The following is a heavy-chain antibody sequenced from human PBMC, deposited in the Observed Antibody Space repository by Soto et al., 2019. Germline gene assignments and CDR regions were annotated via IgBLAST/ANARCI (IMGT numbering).Heavy chain of an antibody. Sequence: QVQLQQWGAGLLKPSETLSLTCAVYGGSFSGYYWTWIRQPPGTGLEWIGEITHSGSTNYNPSLKSRVTIPVDTPKHHFSLKLTSVTDADTAVYYCARDKSSGLFDYWCQGTLVTVSS. J-gene: IGHJ4*02. V-gene: IGHV4-34*01. CDR1: GGSFSGYY. CDR3: ARDKSSGLFDY. CDR2: ITHSGST.